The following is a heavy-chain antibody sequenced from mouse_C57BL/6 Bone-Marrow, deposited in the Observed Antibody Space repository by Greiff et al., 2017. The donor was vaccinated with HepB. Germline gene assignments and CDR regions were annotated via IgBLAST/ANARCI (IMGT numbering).Heavy chain of an antibody. CDR2: IYPGSGNT. CDR3: ARWDYYGSSAGFAY. D-gene: IGHD1-1*01. V-gene: IGHV1-66*01. J-gene: IGHJ3*01. CDR1: GYSFTSYY. Sequence: QVQLQQSGPELVKPGASVKISCKASGYSFTSYYIHWVKQRPGQGLEWIGWIYPGSGNTKYNEKFKGKATLTADTSSSTAYMQLSSLTSEDSAVYYCARWDYYGSSAGFAYWGQGTLVTVSA.